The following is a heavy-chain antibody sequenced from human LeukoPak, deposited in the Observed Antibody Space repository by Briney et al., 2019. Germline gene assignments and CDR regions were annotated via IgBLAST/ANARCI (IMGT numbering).Heavy chain of an antibody. V-gene: IGHV4-34*01. CDR2: INHSGST. D-gene: IGHD4-17*01. J-gene: IGHJ4*02. CDR1: GGSFSGYY. Sequence: SETLSLTCAVYGGSFSGYYWSWIRQPPGKGLEWIGEINHSGSTYYNPSLKSRVTISVDTSKNQFSLKLSSVTAADTAVYYCARGLSYGDYGLDYWGQGTLVTVSS. CDR3: ARGLSYGDYGLDY.